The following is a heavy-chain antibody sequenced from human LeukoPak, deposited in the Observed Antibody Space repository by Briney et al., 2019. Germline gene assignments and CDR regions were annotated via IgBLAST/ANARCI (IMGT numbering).Heavy chain of an antibody. CDR1: GGSISSYY. J-gene: IGHJ4*02. CDR3: AGHHPRNTVDF. CDR2: ISDIGSI. D-gene: IGHD2-8*02. V-gene: IGHV4-59*08. Sequence: SETLSLTCTVSGGSISSYYWSWIRQPPGKGLEWIAYISDIGSINYNSSLKSRVTISLDTSKNQFSLKLSSVTAADTAVYYCAGHHPRNTVDFWGQGTLVTVSS.